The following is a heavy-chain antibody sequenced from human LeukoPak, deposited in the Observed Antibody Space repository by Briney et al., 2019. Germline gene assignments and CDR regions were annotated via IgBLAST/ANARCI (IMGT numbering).Heavy chain of an antibody. CDR3: ARAQVYYSPFDD. Sequence: PGGSLRLSCAASGFTFSDYYMSWIRQAPGKGLEWVSYISSSGSTIYYADSVKGRFTISRDNAKNSLYLQMNSLRVEDTAVYYCARAQVYYSPFDDWGQVTLVTVSS. V-gene: IGHV3-11*01. J-gene: IGHJ4*02. CDR2: ISSSGSTI. CDR1: GFTFSDYY. D-gene: IGHD5/OR15-5a*01.